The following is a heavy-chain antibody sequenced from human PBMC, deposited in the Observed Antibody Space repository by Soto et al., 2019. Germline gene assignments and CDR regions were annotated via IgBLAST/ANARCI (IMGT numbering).Heavy chain of an antibody. CDR2: IIPIFGTA. D-gene: IGHD6-19*01. CDR3: ARALPPSGIAVAGRGYYYYYGMDV. CDR1: GGTFSSYA. J-gene: IGHJ6*02. Sequence: ASVKVSCKASGGTFSSYAISWVRQAPGQGLEWMGGIIPIFGTANYAQKFQGRVTITADESTGTAYMELSSLRSEDTAVYYCARALPPSGIAVAGRGYYYYYGMDVWGQGTTVTVSS. V-gene: IGHV1-69*13.